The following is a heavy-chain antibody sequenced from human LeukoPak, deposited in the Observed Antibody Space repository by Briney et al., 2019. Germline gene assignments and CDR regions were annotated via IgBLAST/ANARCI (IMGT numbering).Heavy chain of an antibody. D-gene: IGHD4-17*01. CDR1: GYTFTSYD. Sequence: GASVKVSCKASGYTFTSYDINWVRQATGQGLEWMGWIIPIFGTANYAQKFQGRVTITTDESTSTAYMELSSLRSEDTAVYYCASFHPYGDYCDYWGQGTLVTVSS. V-gene: IGHV1-69*05. J-gene: IGHJ4*02. CDR3: ASFHPYGDYCDY. CDR2: IIPIFGTA.